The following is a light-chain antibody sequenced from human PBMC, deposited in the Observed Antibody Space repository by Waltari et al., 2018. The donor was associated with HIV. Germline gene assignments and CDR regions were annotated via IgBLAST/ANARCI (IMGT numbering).Light chain of an antibody. CDR3: ATWDDTLSGHVV. V-gene: IGLV1-47*01. CDR2: RNN. J-gene: IGLJ2*01. Sequence: QSVLTQPPSASGTPGQRITLPRSGRSSNLGSHHVYCYQQLPGPAPKLLIYRNNQRPSGVPDRFSGSKSGTSASLAISGLRSEDEADYYCATWDDTLSGHVVFGGGTKLNVL. CDR1: SSNLGSHH.